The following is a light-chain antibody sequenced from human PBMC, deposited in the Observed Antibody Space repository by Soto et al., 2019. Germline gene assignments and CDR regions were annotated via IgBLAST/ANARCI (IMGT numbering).Light chain of an antibody. CDR1: SSDVGGYNF. J-gene: IGLJ1*01. CDR3: LSYSSSTSPYV. CDR2: DVT. V-gene: IGLV2-14*01. Sequence: QSALTQPASVSGSPGQSITISCTGTSSDVGGYNFVSWYQQHPGKAPKLMIYDVTHRPSGVSNRFSGSKSGNTASLTISGLQAEDEADYYCLSYSSSTSPYVLGTGTKATVL.